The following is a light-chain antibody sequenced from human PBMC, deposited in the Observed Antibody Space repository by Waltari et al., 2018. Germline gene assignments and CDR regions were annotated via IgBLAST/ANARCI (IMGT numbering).Light chain of an antibody. CDR1: SSDVGVDNY. CDR2: DVN. J-gene: IGLJ2*01. CDR3: CSYAGSSTLV. V-gene: IGLV2-23*02. Sequence: QSALTQPASVSGSPGQAITISLTGTSSDVGVDNYVSWVQQHPCKAPKLMLYDVNKRPSLFSDRFSGSKSGNAASLTISGLQAENEADYYFCSYAGSSTLVVGGGTKLTVL.